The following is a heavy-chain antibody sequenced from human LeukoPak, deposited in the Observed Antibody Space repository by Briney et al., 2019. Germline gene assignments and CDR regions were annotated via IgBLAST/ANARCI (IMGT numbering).Heavy chain of an antibody. CDR3: ARHDYLEV. J-gene: IGHJ6*04. D-gene: IGHD5-12*01. CDR1: RFTFSTYA. V-gene: IGHV3-23*05. Sequence: GGSLRLSCAASRFTFSTYAMSWVRQAPGKGLEWVSLIYNNGNTYYTDSVKGRFTISRDNSKNTVYLQMNSLRAEDTAVYYCARHDYLEVWGKGTTVTVSS. CDR2: IYNNGNT.